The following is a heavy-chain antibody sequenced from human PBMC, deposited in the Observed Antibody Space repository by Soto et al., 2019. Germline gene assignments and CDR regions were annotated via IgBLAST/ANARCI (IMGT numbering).Heavy chain of an antibody. D-gene: IGHD6-19*01. CDR2: INHSGST. CDR3: AMRPPRTLSSGGDY. V-gene: IGHV4-34*01. J-gene: IGHJ4*02. CDR1: GGSFSGYY. Sequence: QVQLQQWGAGLLKPSETLSLTCAVYGGSFSGYYWSWIRQPPGKGLEWIGEINHSGSTNYNPSLTSRVTISVDTSKNQFSLKLSSVTAADTAVYYCAMRPPRTLSSGGDYWGQGTLVTVSS.